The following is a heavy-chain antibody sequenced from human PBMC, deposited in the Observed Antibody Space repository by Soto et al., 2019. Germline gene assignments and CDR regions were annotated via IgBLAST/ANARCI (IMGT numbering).Heavy chain of an antibody. J-gene: IGHJ4*02. CDR3: ARVPEGYCSGGSCYDLDY. Sequence: GASVKVSCKASGYTFTGYYMHWVRQAPGQGLEWMGWINPNSGGTNYAQKFQGRVTMTRDTSISTAYMELSRLRSDDTAVYYCARVPEGYCSGGSCYDLDYWGQGTLATVSS. V-gene: IGHV1-2*02. CDR2: INPNSGGT. CDR1: GYTFTGYY. D-gene: IGHD2-15*01.